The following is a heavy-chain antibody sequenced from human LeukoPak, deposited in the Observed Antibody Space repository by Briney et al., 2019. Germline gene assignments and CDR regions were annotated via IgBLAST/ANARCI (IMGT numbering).Heavy chain of an antibody. CDR3: AKAQDIVVVPAAVGFDY. CDR1: GFTFSSYA. D-gene: IGHD2-2*01. V-gene: IGHV3-23*01. J-gene: IGHJ4*02. Sequence: GGSLRLSCAASGFTFSSYAMSWVRQAPGKGLEWVSAISGSGGSTYYADSVKGRFTISRDNSKNTLYLQMNSLRAEDTAVYYCAKAQDIVVVPAAVGFDYWGQGTLVTVSS. CDR2: ISGSGGST.